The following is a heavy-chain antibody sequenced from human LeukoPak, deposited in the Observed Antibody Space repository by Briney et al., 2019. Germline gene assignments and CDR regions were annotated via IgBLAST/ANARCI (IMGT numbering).Heavy chain of an antibody. CDR3: ARRVLGYYDSSPAGDY. J-gene: IGHJ4*02. D-gene: IGHD3-22*01. Sequence: ASVKVSCKASGYTFTSYDINWVRQATGQGLEWMGWMNPNSGNTGYAQKFQGRVTMTRNTSISTAYMELSSLRSEDTAVYYCARRVLGYYDSSPAGDYWGQGTLVTVSS. V-gene: IGHV1-8*01. CDR1: GYTFTSYD. CDR2: MNPNSGNT.